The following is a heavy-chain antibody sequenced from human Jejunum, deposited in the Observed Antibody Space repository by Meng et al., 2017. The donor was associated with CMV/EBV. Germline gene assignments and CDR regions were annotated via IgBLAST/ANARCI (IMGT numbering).Heavy chain of an antibody. CDR3: AKVVDKWQTLRVMDY. D-gene: IGHD2-15*01. J-gene: IGHJ4*02. Sequence: GFDFSGYGMHGVRQAPGKGLEWVAFIHYDGTKTYYADSAKGRFTISKDNSKNTLSLQMDGLRGEDTAIYYCAKVVDKWQTLRVMDYWGQGTPVTVSS. CDR2: IHYDGTKT. V-gene: IGHV3-30*02. CDR1: GFDFSGYG.